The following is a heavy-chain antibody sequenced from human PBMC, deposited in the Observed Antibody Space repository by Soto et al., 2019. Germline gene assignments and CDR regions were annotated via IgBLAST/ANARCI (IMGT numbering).Heavy chain of an antibody. CDR3: AALRLGELSLATYYFDY. CDR2: ISAYNGNT. CDR1: VYTFTSYG. V-gene: IGHV1-18*01. D-gene: IGHD3-16*02. Sequence: ASVKLSCKASVYTFTSYGISWVRHAPGQKLEWMGWISAYNGNTNYAQKLQDRVTMTRDTSTSTAYMGLRSLRSEDTAVYYCAALRLGELSLATYYFDYWGQGTLVTVSS. J-gene: IGHJ4*02.